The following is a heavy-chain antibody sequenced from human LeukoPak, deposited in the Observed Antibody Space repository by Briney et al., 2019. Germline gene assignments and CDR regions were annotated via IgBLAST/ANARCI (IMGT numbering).Heavy chain of an antibody. CDR3: ARGKWLRYFDWSQSRYYFDY. D-gene: IGHD3-9*01. J-gene: IGHJ4*02. CDR1: GGSFSGYY. Sequence: PSETLSLTCAVYGGSFSGYYWSWIRQPPGKGLEWIGEINHSGSTNYNPSLKSRVTISVDTSKNQFSLKLSSVTAADTAVYYCARGKWLRYFDWSQSRYYFDYWGQGTLVTVSS. CDR2: INHSGST. V-gene: IGHV4-34*01.